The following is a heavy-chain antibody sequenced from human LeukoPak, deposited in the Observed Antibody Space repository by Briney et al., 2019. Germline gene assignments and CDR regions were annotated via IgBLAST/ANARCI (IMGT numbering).Heavy chain of an antibody. CDR1: GGTFSSYA. J-gene: IGHJ4*02. D-gene: IGHD3-22*01. CDR3: ARAPDSSGYYSFDY. CDR2: IIPIFGIA. V-gene: IGHV1-69*04. Sequence: SVKVSCRASGGTFSSYAISWVRQAPGQGLEWMGRIIPIFGIANYAQKFQGRVTMTRNTSISTAYMELSSLRSEDTAVYYCARAPDSSGYYSFDYWGQGTLVTVSS.